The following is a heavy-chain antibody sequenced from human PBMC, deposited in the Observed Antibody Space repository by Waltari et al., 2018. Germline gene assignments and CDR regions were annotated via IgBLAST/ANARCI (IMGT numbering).Heavy chain of an antibody. Sequence: QVQVVVSGGGLVKPGGSLRLPCVASGFTFTHYYISWIRQAPGKGLEWVSFIDKSGITIFYADSVKGRFTVSRDNAKNSLYLQMNTLSPDDTAVYYCARDPHQAGDYWGQGTLVTVSS. CDR2: IDKSGITI. D-gene: IGHD2-2*01. CDR3: ARDPHQAGDY. V-gene: IGHV3-11*01. CDR1: GFTFTHYY. J-gene: IGHJ4*02.